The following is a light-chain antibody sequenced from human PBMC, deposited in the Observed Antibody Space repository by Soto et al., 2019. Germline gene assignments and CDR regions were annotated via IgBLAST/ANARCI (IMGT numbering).Light chain of an antibody. Sequence: EIVLTQSPATLSLSPGERATLSCRASQSVSSYLAWYQQKPGQAPRLLIYGASTRATGIPARFSGSGSRTVFPPTSSLEQPDDAAVYCCQQRSNWPPITFGQGTRLEI. V-gene: IGKV3-11*01. J-gene: IGKJ5*01. CDR3: QQRSNWPPIT. CDR2: GAS. CDR1: QSVSSY.